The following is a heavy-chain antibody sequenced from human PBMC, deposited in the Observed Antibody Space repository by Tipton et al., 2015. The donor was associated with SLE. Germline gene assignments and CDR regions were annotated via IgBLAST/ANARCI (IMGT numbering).Heavy chain of an antibody. D-gene: IGHD6-19*01. CDR2: ISYDGSNK. CDR3: ARGVAVGSVQRAFDI. V-gene: IGHV3-30*03. Sequence: QLVQSGGGVVQPGRSLRLSCAASGFTFSSYGMHWVRQAPGKGLEWVAVISYDGSNKYYADSVKGRFTISRDNSKNTLYLQMNSLRAEDTAVYYCARGVAVGSVQRAFDIWGQGTMVTVSS. J-gene: IGHJ3*02. CDR1: GFTFSSYG.